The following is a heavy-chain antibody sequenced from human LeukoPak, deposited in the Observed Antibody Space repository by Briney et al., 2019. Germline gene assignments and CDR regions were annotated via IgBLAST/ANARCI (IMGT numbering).Heavy chain of an antibody. CDR2: ISAYNGNT. D-gene: IGHD5-24*01. CDR1: GGTFSSYA. CDR3: ARDPGLQSYYYYYGMDV. Sequence: GASVKVSCKASGGTFSSYAISWVRQAPGQGLEWMGWISAYNGNTNYAQKLQGRVTMTTDTSTSTAYMELRSLRSDDTAVYYCARDPGLQSYYYYYGMDVWGQGTTVTVSS. J-gene: IGHJ6*02. V-gene: IGHV1-18*01.